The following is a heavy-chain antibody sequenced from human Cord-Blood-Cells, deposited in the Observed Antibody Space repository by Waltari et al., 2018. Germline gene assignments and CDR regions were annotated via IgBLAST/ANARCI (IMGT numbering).Heavy chain of an antibody. CDR3: AMHERGYSYGYYYYYGMDV. V-gene: IGHV1-8*01. J-gene: IGHJ6*02. CDR1: GSTFPSYD. CDR2: MNPNSGNT. Sequence: QVQLVQSGAEVKKPGASVKVSCKASGSTFPSYDINWVRQATGQGPEWMGWMNPNSGNTGYAQKFQGRVTMTRNTSISTAYMELSSLRSEDTAVYYCAMHERGYSYGYYYYYGMDVWGQGTTVTVSS. D-gene: IGHD5-18*01.